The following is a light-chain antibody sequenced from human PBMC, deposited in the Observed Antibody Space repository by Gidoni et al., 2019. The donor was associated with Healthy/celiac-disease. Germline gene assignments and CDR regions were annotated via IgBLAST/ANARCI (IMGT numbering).Light chain of an antibody. V-gene: IGKV1-8*01. J-gene: IGKJ1*01. CDR3: QQYYSYPQT. CDR1: QGISSY. CDR2: AAS. Sequence: AIRITQSPSSLSASTGDRVTITCRASQGISSYLAWYQQKPGKAPKLLIYAASTLQSGVPSRFSGSGSGTDFTLTISCLQSEDFATYYCQQYYSYPQTFGQGTKVEMK.